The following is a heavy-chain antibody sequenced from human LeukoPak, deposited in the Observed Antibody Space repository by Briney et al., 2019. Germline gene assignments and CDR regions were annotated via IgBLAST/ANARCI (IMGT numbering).Heavy chain of an antibody. CDR1: GGSISSYY. D-gene: IGHD3-10*01. V-gene: IGHV4-4*07. CDR2: IYTSGST. J-gene: IGHJ3*02. Sequence: SETLSLTCTVSGGSISSYYWSWIRQPAGKGLEGIGRIYTSGSTNYNPSLKSRVTMSVDTSKNQFSLKLSSVTAADTAVYYCARDAVTPGDDTFDMWGQGTMVTVSP. CDR3: ARDAVTPGDDTFDM.